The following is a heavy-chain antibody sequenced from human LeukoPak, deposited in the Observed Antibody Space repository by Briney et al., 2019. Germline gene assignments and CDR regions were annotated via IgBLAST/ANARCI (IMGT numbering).Heavy chain of an antibody. Sequence: ASVKLSCTASGYTFTSYYMHWVRQPPGQGLEWMGIINPSGGSTSYAQKLQGRVTMTRDMSTSTVYMELSSLRAEDSAVYYCARAEYSYGYGFMDYWGQGTLVTVSS. CDR3: ARAEYSYGYGFMDY. D-gene: IGHD5-18*01. V-gene: IGHV1-46*01. CDR2: INPSGGST. J-gene: IGHJ4*02. CDR1: GYTFTSYY.